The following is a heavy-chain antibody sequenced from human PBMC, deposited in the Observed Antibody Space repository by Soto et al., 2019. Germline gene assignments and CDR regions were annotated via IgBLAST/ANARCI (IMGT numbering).Heavy chain of an antibody. CDR2: IYYSGST. J-gene: IGHJ4*02. V-gene: IGHV4-31*03. CDR3: ARVRVGYDILTGYYVDYFDY. Sequence: QVQLQESGPGLVKPSQTLSLTCTVSGGSISSGGYYWSWIRQHPGTGLEWIGYIYYSGSTYYNPSLKSRVTISGDTTKNQFSLKLSSVTAADTAVYYCARVRVGYDILTGYYVDYFDYWGQGTLVTVSS. CDR1: GGSISSGGYY. D-gene: IGHD3-9*01.